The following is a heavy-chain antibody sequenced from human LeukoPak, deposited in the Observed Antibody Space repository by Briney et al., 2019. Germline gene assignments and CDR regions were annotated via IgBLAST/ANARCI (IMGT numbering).Heavy chain of an antibody. D-gene: IGHD4-17*01. J-gene: IGHJ4*02. CDR1: GGTFSSYA. CDR3: AREPVTTRQLAGDY. Sequence: ASVKVSCKASGGTFSSYAISWVRQAPGQGLEWMGGIIPIFGTANYAQKFQGRVTITADESTSTAYMELSSLRSEDTAVYYCAREPVTTRQLAGDYWGQGTLVTVSS. V-gene: IGHV1-69*13. CDR2: IIPIFGTA.